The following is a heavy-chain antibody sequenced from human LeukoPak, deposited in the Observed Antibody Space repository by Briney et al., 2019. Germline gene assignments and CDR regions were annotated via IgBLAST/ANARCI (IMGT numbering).Heavy chain of an antibody. CDR2: INPNSGGT. D-gene: IGHD3-10*01. Sequence: APVKVSCKASGYTFTGYYMHWVRQAPGQGLEWMGWINPNSGGTNYAQKFQGRVTMTRDTSISTAYMELSRLRSDDTAVYYCARDQDYYGSGSYSYYFDYWGQGTLVTVSS. CDR1: GYTFTGYY. V-gene: IGHV1-2*02. CDR3: ARDQDYYGSGSYSYYFDY. J-gene: IGHJ4*02.